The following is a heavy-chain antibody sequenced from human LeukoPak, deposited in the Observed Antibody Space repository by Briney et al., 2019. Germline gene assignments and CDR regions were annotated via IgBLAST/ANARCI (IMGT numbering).Heavy chain of an antibody. Sequence: ASVKVSCKASGYTFTSYDINWVRQATGQGLEWMGWMNPNSGNTGYAQKFQGRVTMIRNTSISTAYMELSSLRSEDTAVYYCARGYYDILTGNNWFDPWGQGTLVTVSS. D-gene: IGHD3-9*01. CDR3: ARGYYDILTGNNWFDP. CDR2: MNPNSGNT. V-gene: IGHV1-8*01. CDR1: GYTFTSYD. J-gene: IGHJ5*02.